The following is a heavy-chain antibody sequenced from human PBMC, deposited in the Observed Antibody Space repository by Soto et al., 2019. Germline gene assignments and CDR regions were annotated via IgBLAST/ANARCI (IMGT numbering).Heavy chain of an antibody. Sequence: SVKVSCKASGGTFSSYGISWVRQAPGQGLEWMGGIIPIFGTANYAQKFQGRVTITADESTSTAYMELSSLRSEDTAVYYCARAKGSVVVFTHPRRAFDIRGQGSTVILSS. J-gene: IGHJ3*02. V-gene: IGHV1-69*13. CDR3: ARAKGSVVVFTHPRRAFDI. CDR1: GGTFSSYG. CDR2: IIPIFGTA. D-gene: IGHD2-21*01.